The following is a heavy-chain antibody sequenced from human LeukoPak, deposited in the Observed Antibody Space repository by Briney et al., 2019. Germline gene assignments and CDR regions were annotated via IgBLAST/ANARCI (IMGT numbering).Heavy chain of an antibody. CDR1: GFTFSDYY. V-gene: IGHV3-11*01. CDR2: ISSRGSTI. Sequence: GGSLRLSCAASGFTFSDYYMNWIRQAPGKGLEWVSYISSRGSTIYYADSVKGRFTISRDNAKNSLYLQMNSLRAEDTAVYYCARDRDSNHFDYWGKGTLVTVSS. CDR3: ARDRDSNHFDY. J-gene: IGHJ4*02. D-gene: IGHD4-11*01.